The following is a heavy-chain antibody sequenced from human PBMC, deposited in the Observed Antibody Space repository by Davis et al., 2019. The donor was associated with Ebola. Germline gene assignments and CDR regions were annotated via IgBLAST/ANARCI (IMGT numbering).Heavy chain of an antibody. V-gene: IGHV3-23*01. D-gene: IGHD1-7*01. CDR1: GFTFSNYI. J-gene: IGHJ4*02. CDR3: VRTTYGAPEY. Sequence: GESLKISCAASGFTFSNYIMSWVRQSPGKGLEWVSSISDSTGATYYTDSVKGRFTISRDNAKSTLYLQMNSLTAEDTTVYYCVRTTYGAPEYWGQGTLVTVSS. CDR2: ISDSTGAT.